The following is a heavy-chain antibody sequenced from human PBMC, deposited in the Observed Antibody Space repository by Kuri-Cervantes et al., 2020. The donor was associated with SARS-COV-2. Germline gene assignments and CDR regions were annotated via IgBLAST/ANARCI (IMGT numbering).Heavy chain of an antibody. CDR1: GGSISSSSYY. V-gene: IGHV4-39*01. CDR2: IYYSGST. D-gene: IGHD6-19*01. CDR3: ARRGAVAGTVPLFDY. Sequence: SETLSLTCTVSGGSISSSSYYWGWIRQPPGKGLEWIGSIYYSGSTYYNPSLKSRVTISVDTSKNQFSLKLSSVTAADTAVYYCARRGAVAGTVPLFDYWGQGTLVTVSS. J-gene: IGHJ4*02.